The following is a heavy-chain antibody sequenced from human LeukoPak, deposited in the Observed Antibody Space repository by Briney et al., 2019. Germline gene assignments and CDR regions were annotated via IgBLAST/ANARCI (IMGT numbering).Heavy chain of an antibody. D-gene: IGHD3-3*01. CDR1: GFTFSNYG. CDR2: ISSDGSYK. J-gene: IGHJ6*02. CDR3: ARDRDRSTLEWLSLYYYYGMDV. V-gene: IGHV3-30*04. Sequence: GGSLRLSCAASGFTFSNYGMYWLRQAPGMGLEWVAYISSDGSYKNYGDSVKGRFTISRDNSKNTLFLQMNSLSAEDTAVYYCARDRDRSTLEWLSLYYYYGMDVWGQGATVTVSS.